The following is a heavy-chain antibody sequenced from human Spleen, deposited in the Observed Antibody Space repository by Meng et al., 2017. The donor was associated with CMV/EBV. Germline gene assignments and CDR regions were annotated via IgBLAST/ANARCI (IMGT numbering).Heavy chain of an antibody. J-gene: IGHJ3*02. CDR1: GGSVSSGSYY. D-gene: IGHD5-12*01. CDR2: IYYSGST. V-gene: IGHV4-61*01. Sequence: SETLSLTCTVSGGSVSSGSYYWSWIRQPPGKGLEWIGYIYYSGSTNYNPSLKSRVTISVDTSKNQFSLKLSSVTAADTAVYYCARAHRGYELGDAFDIWGQGTMVTVSS. CDR3: ARAHRGYELGDAFDI.